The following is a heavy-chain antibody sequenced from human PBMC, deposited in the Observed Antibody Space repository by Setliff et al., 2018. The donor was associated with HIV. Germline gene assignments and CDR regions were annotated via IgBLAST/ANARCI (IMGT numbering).Heavy chain of an antibody. CDR2: IYTSGST. CDR3: ARVVDTGMISPLAYFDN. Sequence: SETLSLTCTVSGDSVNDRSYFWGWIRQPPGKGLEWIGYIYTSGSTNYNPSLKSRVTIAVDTSKNQFSLKLSSVTAADTAVYYCARVVDTGMISPLAYFDNWGQGTLVTVSS. CDR1: GDSVNDRSYF. D-gene: IGHD5-18*01. J-gene: IGHJ4*02. V-gene: IGHV4-61*05.